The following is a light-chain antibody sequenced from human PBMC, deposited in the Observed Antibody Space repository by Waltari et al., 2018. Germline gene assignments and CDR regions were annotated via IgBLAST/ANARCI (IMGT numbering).Light chain of an antibody. CDR2: AAS. V-gene: IGKV1-12*01. CDR3: QQAHSFPRT. CDR1: QGISNW. J-gene: IGKJ1*01. Sequence: DIRMTQYPSSVSASVGDRVTSTCRASQGISNWLAWYQQKPGKAPKLLIYAASSLHSGVPARFGGSGSGTDFTLTISSLQPEDFATYYCQQAHSFPRTFGQGTKVEVK.